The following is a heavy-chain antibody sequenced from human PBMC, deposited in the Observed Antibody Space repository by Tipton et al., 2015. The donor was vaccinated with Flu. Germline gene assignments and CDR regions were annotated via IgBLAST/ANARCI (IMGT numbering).Heavy chain of an antibody. CDR2: VYYYGNT. V-gene: IGHV4-39*01. Sequence: SGGSIVDSTYYWDWIRQPPGKGLEWIGSVYYYGNTYYNPSLESRVTISIDTSKNQFFLKLNSVSAADTAVFYCARRGGGYKYLYGMDVWGQGTTVIVSS. J-gene: IGHJ6*02. CDR1: GGSIVDSTYY. CDR3: ARRGGGYKYLYGMDV. D-gene: IGHD2-15*01.